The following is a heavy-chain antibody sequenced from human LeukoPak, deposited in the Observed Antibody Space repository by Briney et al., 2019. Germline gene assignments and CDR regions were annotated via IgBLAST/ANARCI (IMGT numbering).Heavy chain of an antibody. CDR2: IYYSGST. Sequence: SETLSLTCSVSGGSISSSSHYWGWIRQPPGKGLEWIGTIYYSGSTYYNPSLKSRLTISVDTSKNQFSLQLNSVTPEDTAVYYCARDRQSDDSSDRGLAFDIWGQGTMVTVSS. V-gene: IGHV4-39*07. CDR3: ARDRQSDDSSDRGLAFDI. J-gene: IGHJ3*02. CDR1: GGSISSSSHY. D-gene: IGHD3-22*01.